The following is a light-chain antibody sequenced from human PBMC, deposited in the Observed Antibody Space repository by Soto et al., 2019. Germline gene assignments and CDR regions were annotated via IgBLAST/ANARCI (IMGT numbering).Light chain of an antibody. CDR2: DVT. V-gene: IGLV2-14*01. Sequence: QSALTQPASVSGSPGQSITISCTGTSSDVGGYTYVSWYQQHPLKAPKLLIYDVTNRRSRVSDRFSGSKSGNTASLTISGLQAEDEADYYCSSYTSSSTPYVFGTGTKLTVL. J-gene: IGLJ1*01. CDR1: SSDVGGYTY. CDR3: SSYTSSSTPYV.